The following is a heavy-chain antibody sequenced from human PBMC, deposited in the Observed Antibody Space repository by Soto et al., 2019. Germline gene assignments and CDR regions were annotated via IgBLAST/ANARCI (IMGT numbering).Heavy chain of an antibody. CDR3: ASTYSGYRSSTSCYNSLNWFDP. V-gene: IGHV4-30-4*01. Sequence: QVQLQESGPGLVKPSQTLSLTCTVSGGSISSGDYYWSWIRQPPGKGLEWIGYIYYSGSTYYNPSLKSRVTISVDTSKNQFSLKLSSVTAADTAVYYCASTYSGYRSSTSCYNSLNWFDPWGQGTLVTVSS. J-gene: IGHJ5*02. D-gene: IGHD2-2*02. CDR2: IYYSGST. CDR1: GGSISSGDYY.